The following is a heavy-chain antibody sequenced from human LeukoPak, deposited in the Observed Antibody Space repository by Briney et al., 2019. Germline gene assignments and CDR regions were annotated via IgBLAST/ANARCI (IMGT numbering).Heavy chain of an antibody. V-gene: IGHV3-33*01. CDR1: GFTFSRLG. J-gene: IGHJ3*02. CDR3: ARDESFDI. CDR2: IHNDGTMG. Sequence: PGGSLRLSCATSGFTFSRLGMQWVRQAPGKGLEWVAVIHNDGTMGQYGDSVKGRFIISKDFSRNTLYLQMNSLRDDDTAVYYCARDESFDIWGQGTMVTVSS.